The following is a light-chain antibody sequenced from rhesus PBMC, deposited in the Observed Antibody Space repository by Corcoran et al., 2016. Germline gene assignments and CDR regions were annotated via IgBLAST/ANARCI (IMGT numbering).Light chain of an antibody. Sequence: DIQMTQSPSSLSASVGDRVTITCRTSENVNNYLNWYQQQAGKAPNLLIYKTSTLQSGVPSRFSGSGSGTEYTFTSSSLQSEDVSTYYCQHNYGAPPYNFGQGTKVEIK. CDR1: ENVNNY. V-gene: IGKV1-74*01. J-gene: IGKJ2*01. CDR2: KTS. CDR3: QHNYGAPPYN.